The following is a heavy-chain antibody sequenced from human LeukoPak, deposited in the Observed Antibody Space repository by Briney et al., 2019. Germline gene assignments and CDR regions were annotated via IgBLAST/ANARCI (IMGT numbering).Heavy chain of an antibody. CDR3: ARHGVSGYDSSGYLGSSFFDS. Sequence: PSETLSLTCAVSDYSISSAYYWGWIRQPSGKGLEWIGGISHSGSTYYNPSLKSRVTISVDTSKNQFSLKLTSVTAADTAVYYCARHGVSGYDSSGYLGSSFFDSWGQGTLVTVSS. CDR2: ISHSGST. V-gene: IGHV4-38-2*01. D-gene: IGHD3-22*01. CDR1: DYSISSAYY. J-gene: IGHJ4*02.